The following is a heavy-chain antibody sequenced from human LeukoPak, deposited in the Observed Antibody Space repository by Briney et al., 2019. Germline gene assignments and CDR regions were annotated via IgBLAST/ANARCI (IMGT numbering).Heavy chain of an antibody. CDR2: ISWNSGSI. CDR1: GFTFDDYA. CDR3: AKGLEQWLENDAFDI. J-gene: IGHJ3*02. V-gene: IGHV3-9*03. D-gene: IGHD6-19*01. Sequence: GGSLRLSCAASGFTFDDYAMHWVRQAPGKGLEWVSGISWNSGSIGYADSVKGRFTISRDNAKNSLYLQMNSLRAEDMALYYCAKGLEQWLENDAFDIWGQGTMVTVSS.